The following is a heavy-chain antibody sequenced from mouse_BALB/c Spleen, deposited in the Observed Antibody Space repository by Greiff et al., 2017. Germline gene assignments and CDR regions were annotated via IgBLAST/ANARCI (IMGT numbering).Heavy chain of an antibody. Sequence: QVQLQQSGPGLVAPSQSLSITCTVSGFSLTGYGVNWVRQPPGKGLEWLGMIWGDGSTDYNSALNSRLSISKDNSKSQVVLKMNSLQTDDTARYYCARDQGSYWYFDVWGAGTTVTVSS. CDR3: ARDQGSYWYFDV. CDR2: IWGDGST. D-gene: IGHD3-2*02. V-gene: IGHV2-6-7*01. CDR1: GFSLTGYG. J-gene: IGHJ1*01.